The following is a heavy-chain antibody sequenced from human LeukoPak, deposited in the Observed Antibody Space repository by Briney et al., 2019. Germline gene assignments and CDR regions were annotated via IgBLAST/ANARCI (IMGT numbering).Heavy chain of an antibody. D-gene: IGHD3-10*01. CDR3: ARSEETYSYGSGSYYSFDY. CDR2: IYYSGST. V-gene: IGHV4-31*03. Sequence: SETLSLTCTVSGGSISSGGYYWSWIRQHPGKGLEWIGYIYYSGSTYYNPSLKSRVTISVDTSKNQFSLKLSSVTAADTAVYYCARSEETYSYGSGSYYSFDYWGQGTLVTVSP. J-gene: IGHJ4*02. CDR1: GGSISSGGYY.